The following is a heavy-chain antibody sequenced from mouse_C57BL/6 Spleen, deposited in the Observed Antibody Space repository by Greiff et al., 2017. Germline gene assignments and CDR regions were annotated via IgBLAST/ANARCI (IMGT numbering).Heavy chain of an antibody. V-gene: IGHV1-55*01. D-gene: IGHD3-3*01. CDR3: ARRLGYYAMDY. J-gene: IGHJ4*01. CDR2: IYPGSGST. Sequence: QVHVKQSGAELVKPGASVKMSCKASGYTFTSYWITWVKQRPGQGLEWIGDIYPGSGSTNYNEKFKSKATLTVDTSSSTAYMQLSSLTSEDSAVYYCARRLGYYAMDYWGQGTSVTVSS. CDR1: GYTFTSYW.